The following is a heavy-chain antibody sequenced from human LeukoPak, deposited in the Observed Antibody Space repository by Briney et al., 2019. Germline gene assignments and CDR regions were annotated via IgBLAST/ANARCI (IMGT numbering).Heavy chain of an antibody. J-gene: IGHJ3*02. CDR2: INSDGSST. CDR3: ARETERAAFDI. V-gene: IGHV3-74*01. CDR1: GFTFSSYW. D-gene: IGHD5-24*01. Sequence: PGGSLRLSCAASGFTFSSYWMHWVRQAPGKGLVWVSRINSDGSSTSYADSVKGRFTISRDNAKNTLYLQMNSLRAEDTAVYYCARETERAAFDIWGQGTMVTVSS.